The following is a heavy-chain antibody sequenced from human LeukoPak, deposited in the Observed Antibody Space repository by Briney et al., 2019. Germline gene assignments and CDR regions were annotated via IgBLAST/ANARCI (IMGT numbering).Heavy chain of an antibody. Sequence: GVSLRLLCAPSAFTDTTNQLRRLRQAPGKGLEWVSVLYSGGSTYYADSVEGRFTISRDNSKNTLYLQMNSLRAEDTAVYYCARDQCGGGSCYSDYWGQGTLVTVSS. V-gene: IGHV3-53*01. CDR3: ARDQCGGGSCYSDY. D-gene: IGHD2-15*01. CDR1: AFTDTTNQ. J-gene: IGHJ4*02. CDR2: LYSGGST.